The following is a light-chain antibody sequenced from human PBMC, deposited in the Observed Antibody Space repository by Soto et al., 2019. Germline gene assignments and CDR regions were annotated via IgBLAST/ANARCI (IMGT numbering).Light chain of an antibody. J-gene: IGLJ1*01. Sequence: QSVLTQPASLSGSPGQSITISCTGSSSDVVSYNLVSWYQQHPGKAPKLMIYEATKRPSGISTRFSGSKSGNTASLTISGLQAEDEADYYCCSYAGSSTYVFGLGTKVTVL. CDR1: SSDVVSYNL. V-gene: IGLV2-23*01. CDR3: CSYAGSSTYV. CDR2: EAT.